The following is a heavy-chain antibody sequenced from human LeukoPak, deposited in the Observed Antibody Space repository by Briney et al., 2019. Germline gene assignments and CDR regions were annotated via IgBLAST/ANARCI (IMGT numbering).Heavy chain of an antibody. CDR2: ISPNGGTT. CDR3: ARGYCTNGVCRTFDI. J-gene: IGHJ4*02. V-gene: IGHV1-46*01. CDR1: GYTFTDYF. Sequence: ASVKVSCKASGYTFTDYFIHWVRQAPGQGLEWMGIISPNGGTTNYAQKFQDRVTMTRDTSTSTVYMELSSLRSEDTAVYYCARGYCTNGVCRTFDIWGQGTPVTVSS. D-gene: IGHD2-8*01.